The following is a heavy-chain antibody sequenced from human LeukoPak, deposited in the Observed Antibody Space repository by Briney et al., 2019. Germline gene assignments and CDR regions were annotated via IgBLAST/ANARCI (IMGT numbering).Heavy chain of an antibody. V-gene: IGHV1-2*02. J-gene: IGHJ6*02. CDR2: INPNSGGT. CDR3: ARDRDPYSGYPYGMDV. D-gene: IGHD5-12*01. Sequence: ASVKVSCKASGYTFTGYYMHWVRQAPGQGLEWMGWINPNSGGTNYAQKFQGRVTMTRDTSISTAYMELSRLRSDDTAVYYCARDRDPYSGYPYGMDVWGQGTTVTVSS. CDR1: GYTFTGYY.